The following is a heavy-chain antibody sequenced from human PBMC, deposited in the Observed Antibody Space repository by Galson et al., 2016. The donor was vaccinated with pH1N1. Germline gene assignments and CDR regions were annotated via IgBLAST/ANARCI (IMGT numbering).Heavy chain of an antibody. J-gene: IGHJ6*02. D-gene: IGHD3-16*01. V-gene: IGHV3-30*18. CDR3: AKDDYPLIIGLRRAWGMNV. CDR1: EFTFSSYG. Sequence: SLRLSCAASEFTFSSYGMHWVRQAPGKGLEWVALISYDGTNKYYGDSVKGRSSISRDNSKNTLYLQMNSLRAEDTAVYYCAKDDYPLIIGLRRAWGMNVWGQGTTVIVSS. CDR2: ISYDGTNK.